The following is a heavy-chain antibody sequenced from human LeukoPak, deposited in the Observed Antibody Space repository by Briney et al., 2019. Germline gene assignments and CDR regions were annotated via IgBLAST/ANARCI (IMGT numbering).Heavy chain of an antibody. V-gene: IGHV4-30-2*01. D-gene: IGHD3-16*01. CDR3: ARALGGARAFDY. CDR2: IYHSGST. CDR1: GGSISSGGYY. Sequence: PSETLSLTCTVSGGSISSGGYYWSWIRQPPGKGLEWIGYIYHSGSTYYNPSLKSRVTISVDTSKNQFSLKLSSVTAADTAVYYCARALGGARAFDYWGQGTLVTVSS. J-gene: IGHJ4*02.